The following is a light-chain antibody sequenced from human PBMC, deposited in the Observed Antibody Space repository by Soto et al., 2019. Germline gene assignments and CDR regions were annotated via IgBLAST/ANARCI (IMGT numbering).Light chain of an antibody. CDR3: RQYNSYLLT. J-gene: IGKJ4*01. V-gene: IGKV1-5*01. CDR2: EGS. CDR1: QNIGTW. Sequence: DIQMTQSPSTLSALVGDRVTITCRASQNIGTWLAWYQQKPGKAPKLLIYEGSTLEGGVPSRFSGSGSGTEFTLTISSLQPDDFATYYCRQYNSYLLTFGGGTKVEIQ.